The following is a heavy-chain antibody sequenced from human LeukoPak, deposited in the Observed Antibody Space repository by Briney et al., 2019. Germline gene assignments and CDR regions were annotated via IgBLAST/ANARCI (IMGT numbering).Heavy chain of an antibody. CDR3: ASVIAAAGAFDY. Sequence: GESLTISCKGSGYSFTSYWIGWVRQVPGKGLEWMGIIYPGDSDTRYSPSFQGQVTISADKSISTAYPQWSSLKASDTAMYYCASVIAAAGAFDYWGQGTLVTVSS. CDR1: GYSFTSYW. CDR2: IYPGDSDT. D-gene: IGHD6-13*01. J-gene: IGHJ4*02. V-gene: IGHV5-51*01.